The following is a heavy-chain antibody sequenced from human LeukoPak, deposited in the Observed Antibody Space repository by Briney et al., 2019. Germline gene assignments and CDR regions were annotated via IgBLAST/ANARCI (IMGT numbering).Heavy chain of an antibody. D-gene: IGHD3-10*01. J-gene: IGHJ4*02. CDR1: GFTFSSYS. Sequence: GGSLRLSCAASGFTFSSYSMNWVRQAPGKGLEWVSSISSSSNYIYYADSVKGRFTISRDNAKNSLYLQMNSLRAEDTAVYYCARDPVYYGSGSYPDYWGQGTLVTVSS. CDR3: ARDPVYYGSGSYPDY. CDR2: ISSSSNYI. V-gene: IGHV3-21*01.